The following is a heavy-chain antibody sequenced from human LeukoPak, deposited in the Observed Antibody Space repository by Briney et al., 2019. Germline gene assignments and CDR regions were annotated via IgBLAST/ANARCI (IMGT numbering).Heavy chain of an antibody. J-gene: IGHJ4*02. D-gene: IGHD4-17*01. CDR1: GGSISSSSYY. CDR3: ARVAVTTLDY. CDR2: IYYSGST. V-gene: IGHV4-39*01. Sequence: ETXSLTCTVSGGSISSSSYYWGWIRQPPGKGLEWIGSIYYSGSTYYNPSLKSRVTISVDTSKNQFSLKLSSVTAADTAVYYCARVAVTTLDYWGQGTLVTVSS.